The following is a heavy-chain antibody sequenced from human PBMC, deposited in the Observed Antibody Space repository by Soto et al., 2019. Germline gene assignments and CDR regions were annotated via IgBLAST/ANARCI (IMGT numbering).Heavy chain of an antibody. Sequence: GGSLRLSCAASGFTFSSYGMHWVRQAPGKGLEWVAVIWYDGSNKYYADSVKGRFTISRDNSKNTLYLQMNSLRAEDTAVYYCARDLYCSGGSCYFDAFDIWGQGTMVTVSS. V-gene: IGHV3-33*01. CDR1: GFTFSSYG. J-gene: IGHJ3*02. CDR3: ARDLYCSGGSCYFDAFDI. D-gene: IGHD2-15*01. CDR2: IWYDGSNK.